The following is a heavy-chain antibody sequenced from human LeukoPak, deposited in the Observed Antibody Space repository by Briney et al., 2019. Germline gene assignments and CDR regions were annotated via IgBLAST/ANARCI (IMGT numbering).Heavy chain of an antibody. CDR3: ARESRGGVPFDP. Sequence: GRSLRLSCAASGFXFSSYAIHWVRQAPGKGLEWVAVISYDGSNKYYADSVKGRFTISRDNSKNTLYLQMNSLRAEDTAVYYCARESRGGVPFDPWGQGTLVTVSS. CDR2: ISYDGSNK. V-gene: IGHV3-30-3*01. J-gene: IGHJ5*02. D-gene: IGHD3-16*01. CDR1: GFXFSSYA.